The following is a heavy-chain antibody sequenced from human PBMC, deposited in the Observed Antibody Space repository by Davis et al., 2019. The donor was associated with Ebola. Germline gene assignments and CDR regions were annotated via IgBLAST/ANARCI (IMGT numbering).Heavy chain of an antibody. D-gene: IGHD1-14*01. V-gene: IGHV3-23*01. Sequence: GGSLRLSCAASGFTFSSYAMSWVRQAPGRGLEWVSGISGGADRTYYADSVKGRFTISRDNLKNTLYLQMSSLRAEDTAVYYCARDLPGGDWYFDLWGRGTLVTVSS. CDR2: ISGGADRT. CDR1: GFTFSSYA. CDR3: ARDLPGGDWYFDL. J-gene: IGHJ2*01.